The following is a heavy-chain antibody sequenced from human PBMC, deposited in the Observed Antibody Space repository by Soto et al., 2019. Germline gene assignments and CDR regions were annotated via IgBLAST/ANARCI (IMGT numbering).Heavy chain of an antibody. Sequence: ASVKVSCKASGGTFSSYDISWVRQAPGQGLEWMGGIIPSFGTANYAQKFQGRVTITGDESTSTAYMELSSLRSEDTAVYYCAICPVGATSPRRNFEYWGQGTLVTVSS. J-gene: IGHJ4*02. CDR3: AICPVGATSPRRNFEY. V-gene: IGHV1-69*13. CDR1: GGTFSSYD. CDR2: IIPSFGTA. D-gene: IGHD1-26*01.